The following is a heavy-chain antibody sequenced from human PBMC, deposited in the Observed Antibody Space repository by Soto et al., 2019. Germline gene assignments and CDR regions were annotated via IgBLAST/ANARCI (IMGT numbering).Heavy chain of an antibody. J-gene: IGHJ6*02. D-gene: IGHD2-21*02. CDR2: IIPIFGTA. V-gene: IGHV1-69*13. Sequence: ASVKVSCKASGGTFSSYAISWVRQAPGQGLEWMGGIIPIFGTANYAQKFQGRVTITADESTSTAYMELSSLRSEDTAVYYCARGPSVVVTAIPPYYYGMDVWGQGTTVTVSS. CDR3: ARGPSVVVTAIPPYYYGMDV. CDR1: GGTFSSYA.